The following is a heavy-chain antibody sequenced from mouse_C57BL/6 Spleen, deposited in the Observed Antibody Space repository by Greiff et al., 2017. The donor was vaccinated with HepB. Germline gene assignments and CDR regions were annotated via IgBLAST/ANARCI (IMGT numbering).Heavy chain of an antibody. CDR3: ARRIYDGYFFDY. CDR1: GFTFSSYG. CDR2: ISSGGSYT. J-gene: IGHJ2*01. Sequence: EVKLVESGGDLVKPGGSLKLSCAASGFTFSSYGMSWVRQTPDKRLEWVATISSGGSYTYYPDSVKGRFTISRDNAKNTLYLQMSSLKSEDTAMFYCARRIYDGYFFDYWGQGTTLTVSS. D-gene: IGHD2-3*01. V-gene: IGHV5-6*02.